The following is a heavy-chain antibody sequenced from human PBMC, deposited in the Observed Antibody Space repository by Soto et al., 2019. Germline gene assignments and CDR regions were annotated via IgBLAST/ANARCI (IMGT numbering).Heavy chain of an antibody. J-gene: IGHJ4*02. Sequence: QVQLVQSGAEVKKPGASVKVSCKASGYTFTGYSVGWVRQAPGQGLEWMGWISAYSGDTYYAQRFQDRLTMTTDASTSTPYMELTRLRSDDTAVYYCARPSGSYGDYAWSLKYWGQGTLVTVSS. CDR3: ARPSGSYGDYAWSLKY. CDR1: GYTFTGYS. D-gene: IGHD4-17*01. CDR2: ISAYSGDT. V-gene: IGHV1-18*01.